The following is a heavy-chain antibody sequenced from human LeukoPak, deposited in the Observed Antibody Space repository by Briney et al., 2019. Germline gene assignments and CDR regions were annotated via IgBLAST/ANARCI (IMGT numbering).Heavy chain of an antibody. D-gene: IGHD2-15*01. CDR3: ARTVGYCSGGSCSAAYGMDV. V-gene: IGHV1-2*02. Sequence: ASVKVSCKASGYTFTCYYMHWVRQAPGQGLEWMGWINPNSGGTNYAQKFQGRVTMTRDTSISTAYMELSRLRSDDTAVYYCARTVGYCSGGSCSAAYGMDVWGQGTTGTVSS. CDR2: INPNSGGT. CDR1: GYTFTCYY. J-gene: IGHJ6*02.